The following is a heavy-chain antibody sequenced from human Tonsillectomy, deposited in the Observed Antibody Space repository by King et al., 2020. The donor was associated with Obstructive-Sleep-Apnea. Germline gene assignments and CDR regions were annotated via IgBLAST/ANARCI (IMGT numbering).Heavy chain of an antibody. CDR1: GFTFTSYS. V-gene: IGHV3-48*04. CDR2: ISSSGTAI. CDR3: ARNYYGSGDLDY. J-gene: IGHJ4*02. D-gene: IGHD3-10*01. Sequence: QLVQSGGGLVQPGGSLRLSCAASGFTFTSYSMNWVRQAPGKGLKWVSYISSSGTAIFYADSVKGRFTISRDNAKNSLYLQMNSLRAEDTAVYYCARNYYGSGDLDYWGQGTLVTVSS.